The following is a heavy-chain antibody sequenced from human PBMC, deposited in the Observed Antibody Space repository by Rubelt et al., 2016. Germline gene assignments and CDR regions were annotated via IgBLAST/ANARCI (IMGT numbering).Heavy chain of an antibody. CDR2: IKQDGSET. V-gene: IGHV3-7*01. CDR3: ARYPRGGFSFDY. Sequence: GGSLRLSCAASGFTYINHWMSWVRQAPGRGLEWVANIKQDGSETYYADSVKGRFTISRDNAKNSLYLQMNSLRVEDTAVYYCARYPRGGFSFDYWGQGIVVTVSS. J-gene: IGHJ4*02. CDR1: GFTYINHW. D-gene: IGHD2-15*01.